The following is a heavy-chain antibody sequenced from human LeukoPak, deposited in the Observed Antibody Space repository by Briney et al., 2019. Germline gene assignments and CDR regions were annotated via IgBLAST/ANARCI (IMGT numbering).Heavy chain of an antibody. CDR1: GFTFSSYP. CDR2: ISSDGSDK. CDR3: ARDYPADY. V-gene: IGHV3-30-3*01. Sequence: GGSLRLSCAASGFTFSSYPIHWVRQAPGKGLDWVALISSDGSDKKYADSVKGRFTISRDSSKNTLYLQMHSLRVEDTAVYYCARDYPADYWGQGTLVTVSS. J-gene: IGHJ4*02.